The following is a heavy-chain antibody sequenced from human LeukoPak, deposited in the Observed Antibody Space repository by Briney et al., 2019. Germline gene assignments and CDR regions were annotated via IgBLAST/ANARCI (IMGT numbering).Heavy chain of an antibody. CDR1: GGSISSSNW. D-gene: IGHD6-13*01. J-gene: IGHJ4*02. V-gene: IGHV4-4*02. Sequence: SETLSLTCAVSGGSISSSNWWSWIRQPPGKGLEWIGEINHSGSTNYNPSLKSRVTISVDTSKNQFSLKLSSVTAADTAVYYCAREQQLVLAPLDYWGQGTLVTVSS. CDR3: AREQQLVLAPLDY. CDR2: INHSGST.